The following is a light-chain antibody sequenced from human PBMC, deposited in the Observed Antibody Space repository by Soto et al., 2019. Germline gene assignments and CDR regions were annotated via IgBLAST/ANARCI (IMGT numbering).Light chain of an antibody. CDR1: QSISSY. V-gene: IGKV1-5*01. J-gene: IGKJ4*01. CDR2: DAS. CDR3: QQYNSYSLT. Sequence: DIQMTQSPSSLSASVGDRVTITFRASQSISSYLNWYQQKPGKAPKLLIYDASSLESGVPSRFSGSGSGTEFTLTISSLPPADFATYYCQQYNSYSLTFGGGTKV.